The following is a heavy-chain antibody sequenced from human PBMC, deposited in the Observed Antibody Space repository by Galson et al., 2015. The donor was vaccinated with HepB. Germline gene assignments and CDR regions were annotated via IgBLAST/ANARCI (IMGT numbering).Heavy chain of an antibody. J-gene: IGHJ4*02. CDR2: IVATGDRT. D-gene: IGHD6-19*01. CDR1: GFIFSSYS. CDR3: VRETYSSGWSAYDS. Sequence: SLRLSCAASGFIFSSYSMHWVRQAPGKGLEFVSAIVATGDRTNYADSVKGRFTISRDNSKSTLYLQMSSLRAEDTAVYHCVRETYSSGWSAYDSWGQGTLVTVSS. V-gene: IGHV3-64D*06.